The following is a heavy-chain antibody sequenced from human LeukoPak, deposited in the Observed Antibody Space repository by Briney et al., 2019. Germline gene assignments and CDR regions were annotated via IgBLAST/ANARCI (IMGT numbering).Heavy chain of an antibody. V-gene: IGHV3-48*02. CDR2: NSSSSSTI. CDR3: AKDPAPDSGFDY. D-gene: IGHD3-10*01. J-gene: IGHJ4*02. Sequence: GGSLRLSCAASGFTFSSYSMNWVRQAPGKGLEWVSYNSSSSSTIYYADSVKGRFTISRDNAKNSLCLQMNSLRDEDTAVYYCAKDPAPDSGFDYWGQGTLVTVSS. CDR1: GFTFSSYS.